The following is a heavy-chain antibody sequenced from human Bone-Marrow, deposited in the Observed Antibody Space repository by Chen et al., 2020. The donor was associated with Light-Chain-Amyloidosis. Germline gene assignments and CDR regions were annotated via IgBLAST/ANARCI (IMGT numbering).Heavy chain of an antibody. Sequence: QLSESGGDLVQPGGSLRLSCVASGFTLSSYTMTWVRQAPGKGLEWVSAIRFSGDDTKFYADSVKDRLTISRDDSANKLYLHMNILMAEDTAIYYCAKDAWSNGWYPAFWGQGTRVTVSS. D-gene: IGHD6-19*01. J-gene: IGHJ4*02. CDR2: IRFSGDDTK. CDR1: GFTLSSYT. V-gene: IGHV3-23*01. CDR3: AKDAWSNGWYPAF.